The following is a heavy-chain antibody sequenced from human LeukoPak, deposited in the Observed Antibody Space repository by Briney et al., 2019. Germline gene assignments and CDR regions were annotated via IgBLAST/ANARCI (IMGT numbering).Heavy chain of an antibody. V-gene: IGHV3-30*18. D-gene: IGHD3-10*01. CDR1: GFTFSSYG. J-gene: IGHJ4*02. CDR2: ISYDGSNK. Sequence: AGGSPRLSCAASGFTFSSYGMHWVRQAPGKGLEWVAVISYDGSNKYYADSVKGRFTISRDNSKNTLYVQMNSLRAEDTAVYYCAKGHYYGSGSLDYWGQGTLVTVSS. CDR3: AKGHYYGSGSLDY.